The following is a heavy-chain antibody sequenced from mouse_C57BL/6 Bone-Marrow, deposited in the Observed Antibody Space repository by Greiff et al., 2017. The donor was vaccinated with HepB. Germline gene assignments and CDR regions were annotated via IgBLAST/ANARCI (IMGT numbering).Heavy chain of an antibody. D-gene: IGHD4-1*01. CDR1: GYSITSGYY. CDR2: ISYDGSN. Sequence: ESGPGLVKPSQSLSLTCSVTGYSITSGYYWNWIRQFPGNKLEWMGYISYDGSNNYNPSLKNRISITRDTSKNQFFLKLNSVTTEDTATYYCAREEGLTGTDFDYGGQGTTLTVSS. J-gene: IGHJ2*01. V-gene: IGHV3-6*01. CDR3: AREEGLTGTDFDY.